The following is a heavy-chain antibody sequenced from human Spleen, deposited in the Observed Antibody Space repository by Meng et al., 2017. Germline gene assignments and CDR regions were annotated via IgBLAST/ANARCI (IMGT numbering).Heavy chain of an antibody. CDR2: INHSGST. D-gene: IGHD3-22*01. CDR1: GGSISSGDYY. J-gene: IGHJ2*01. Sequence: SETLSLTCTVSGGSISSGDYYWSWVRQPPGKGLEWIGEINHSGSTNYNPSLKSRVTISVDTSKNQFSLKLSSVTAADTAVYYCARDPREYYYDTSGYWYFDLWGRGTLVTVSS. V-gene: IGHV4-39*07. CDR3: ARDPREYYYDTSGYWYFDL.